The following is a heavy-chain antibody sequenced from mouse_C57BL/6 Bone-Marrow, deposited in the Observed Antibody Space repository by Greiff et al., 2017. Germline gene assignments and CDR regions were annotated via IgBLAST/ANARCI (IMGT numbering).Heavy chain of an antibody. V-gene: IGHV5-6*01. CDR1: GFTFSSYG. CDR3: ARHRYCDY. Sequence: EVQGVESGGDLVKPGGSLKLSCAASGFTFSSYGMSWVRQTPDQRLEWVATISSGGSYTYYPDSVKGRFTISRDNAKNTLYLQMSSLKSEDTAMYYCARHRYCDYWGQGTTLTVSS. CDR2: ISSGGSYT. J-gene: IGHJ2*01.